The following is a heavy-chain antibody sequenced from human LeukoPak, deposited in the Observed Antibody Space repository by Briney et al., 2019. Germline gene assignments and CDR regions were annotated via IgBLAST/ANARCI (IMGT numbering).Heavy chain of an antibody. Sequence: TLSLTCTVSGGSISSGGYYWSWIRQHPGKGLEWIGYIYYSGSTYYNPSLQSRVTISADTSKNQFALDLRSVTAADTAVYYCTRVIGDFVSDFWGQGTLVTVSS. D-gene: IGHD2-21*02. V-gene: IGHV4-31*03. CDR2: IYYSGST. CDR1: GGSISSGGYY. J-gene: IGHJ4*02. CDR3: TRVIGDFVSDF.